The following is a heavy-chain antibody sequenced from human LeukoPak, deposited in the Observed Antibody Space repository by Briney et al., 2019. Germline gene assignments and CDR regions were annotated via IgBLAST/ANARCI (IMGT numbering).Heavy chain of an antibody. D-gene: IGHD3-10*01. CDR1: GGSISSYY. V-gene: IGHV4-59*01. CDR3: ARERSITMIRGVINGWFDP. Sequence: SETLSLTRTVSGGSISSYYWSWIRQPPGKGLEWIGHIYYSGGTNYNPSLKSRVTISVDTSKNQFSLKLSSVTAADTAVYYCARERSITMIRGVINGWFDPWGQGTLVTVSS. CDR2: IYYSGGT. J-gene: IGHJ5*02.